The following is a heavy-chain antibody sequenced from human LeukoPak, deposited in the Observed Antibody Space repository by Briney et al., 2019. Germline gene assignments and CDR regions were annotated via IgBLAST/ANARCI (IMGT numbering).Heavy chain of an antibody. Sequence: PGGSLRLSCAASGFTLNTYSMNCVRQAPGKGLEWVSSISSRSSYYIYYADSVKGRFTISRDNAKNSLYLQMDSLRAEDTAVYYCVRDPHIVVVPAARVYYFDYWGQGTLVTVSP. J-gene: IGHJ4*02. D-gene: IGHD2-2*01. CDR2: ISSRSSYYI. CDR1: GFTLNTYS. V-gene: IGHV3-21*01. CDR3: VRDPHIVVVPAARVYYFDY.